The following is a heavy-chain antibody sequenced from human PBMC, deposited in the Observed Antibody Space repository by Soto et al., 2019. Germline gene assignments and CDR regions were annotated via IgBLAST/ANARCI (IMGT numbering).Heavy chain of an antibody. CDR1: GYTALSYA. J-gene: IGHJ4*02. Sequence: QVQLIQSGPEMMQPGASVRVSCKASGYTALSYAFHWVRQAPGQGPEWLGWINAGVDGTIYSQRFQGRVRITRDTTANTVLLEVNSLTSEEKGFYYCAREGQGVTIFDYWGQGTLVTVSS. D-gene: IGHD3-10*01. CDR3: AREGQGVTIFDY. CDR2: INAGVDGT. V-gene: IGHV1-3*01.